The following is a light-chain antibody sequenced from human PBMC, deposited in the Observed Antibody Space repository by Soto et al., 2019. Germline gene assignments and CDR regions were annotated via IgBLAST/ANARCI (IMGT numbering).Light chain of an antibody. CDR3: CSYAGSSTPTYV. CDR1: SSDVGSYNL. J-gene: IGLJ1*01. CDR2: EVS. Sequence: QSVLTQPASVSASPGQSITISCTGTSSDVGSYNLVSWYQQHPGKAPKLMIYEVSKRPSGVSNRFSGSKSGNTASLTISGLQAEDEADYYCCSYAGSSTPTYVFGTGTKVTVL. V-gene: IGLV2-23*02.